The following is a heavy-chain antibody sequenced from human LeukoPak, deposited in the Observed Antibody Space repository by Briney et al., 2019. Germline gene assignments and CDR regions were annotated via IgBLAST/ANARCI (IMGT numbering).Heavy chain of an antibody. D-gene: IGHD2-8*01. CDR3: ARVQAGKWDFDF. Sequence: PGGPLRLSCAASGFAFNTYSMNWVRQAPGKGLEWVSYIRSDSTIINYAESVKGRFTISRDNAKNSLYLQMHSLRAEDTAVYFCARVQAGKWDFDFWGQGTLVTVSS. J-gene: IGHJ4*02. V-gene: IGHV3-48*01. CDR1: GFAFNTYS. CDR2: IRSDSTII.